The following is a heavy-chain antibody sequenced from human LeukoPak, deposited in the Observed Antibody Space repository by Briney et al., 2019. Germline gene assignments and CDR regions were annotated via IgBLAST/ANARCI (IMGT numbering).Heavy chain of an antibody. D-gene: IGHD3-3*01. CDR3: ARENRPEGSGYYCLDYYYYYMDV. CDR1: GFTFSTSW. Sequence: GGSLRLSCTASGFTFSTSWMHWVRQTPGKGLVWVSRINSDGSGTTYADSVKGRFTISRDNAKNTLYLQMSSLRAEDTAVYHCARENRPEGSGYYCLDYYYYYMDVWGKGTTVTVSS. J-gene: IGHJ6*03. V-gene: IGHV3-74*01. CDR2: INSDGSGT.